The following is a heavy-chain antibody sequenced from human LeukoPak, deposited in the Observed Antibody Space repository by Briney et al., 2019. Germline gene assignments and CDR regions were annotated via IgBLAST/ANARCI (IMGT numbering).Heavy chain of an antibody. V-gene: IGHV3-23*01. CDR3: AKPAKTDYADY. J-gene: IGHJ4*02. CDR1: GFTFNGYG. CDR2: ISGSGGNT. Sequence: PGGSLRLSCAVSGFTFNGYGMNWVRQAPGKGLEWVSAISGSGGNTYYADSVKGRFTISRDNSKNTLYLQMNSLRAEDTALYYCAKPAKTDYADYWGQGTLVTVSS. D-gene: IGHD1-14*01.